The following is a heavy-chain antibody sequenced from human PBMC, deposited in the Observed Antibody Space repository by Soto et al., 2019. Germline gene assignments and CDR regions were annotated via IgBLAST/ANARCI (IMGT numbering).Heavy chain of an antibody. Sequence: PGGSLRLSCAASGVTSGDLGMSWVRQCPGRGLEWVSTISRDGANRHYADSVNGRFTISRDNSRNTVDLHMARLRAEDTARYYCVSWFSAHSDYWGQGIVVTVSS. CDR3: VSWFSAHSDY. V-gene: IGHV3-23*01. D-gene: IGHD2-15*01. CDR1: GVTSGDLG. CDR2: ISRDGANR. J-gene: IGHJ4*02.